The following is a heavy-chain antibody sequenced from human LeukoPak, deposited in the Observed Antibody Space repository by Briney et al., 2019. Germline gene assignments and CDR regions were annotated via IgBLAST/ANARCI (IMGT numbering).Heavy chain of an antibody. CDR3: ARGVLMSGAFDI. Sequence: SETLSLTCNVSGYSISSGYYWGWIRQPPGKGLEWIGSFYDSGTTYYNPSLKSRVTISVDTSKNQFSLKLSSVTAADTAVYYCARGVLMSGAFDIWGQGTMVTVSS. D-gene: IGHD2-8*01. CDR2: FYDSGTT. CDR1: GYSISSGYY. V-gene: IGHV4-38-2*02. J-gene: IGHJ3*02.